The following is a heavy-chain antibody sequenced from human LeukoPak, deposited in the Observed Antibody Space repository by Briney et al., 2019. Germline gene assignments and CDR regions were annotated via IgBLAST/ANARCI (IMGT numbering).Heavy chain of an antibody. CDR1: GGSISSYY. V-gene: IGHV4-59*01. J-gene: IGHJ4*02. CDR2: IYYSGST. Sequence: SEALSLTCTVSGGSISSYYWSWIRPPPGKGLEWIGYIYYSGSTNYTHSLKSRVTISVDTSKNQFSLKLSSVTAADTAVYCCARGPYIIPSTYYYGSGSFYIDYWGQGTLVTVSS. CDR3: ARGPYIIPSTYYYGSGSFYIDY. D-gene: IGHD3-10*01.